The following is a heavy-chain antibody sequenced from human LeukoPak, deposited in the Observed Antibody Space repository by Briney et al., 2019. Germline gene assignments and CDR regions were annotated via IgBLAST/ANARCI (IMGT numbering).Heavy chain of an antibody. Sequence: GGSLRLSCAASGFTFNNYWMTWVRQAPGKGLEWVANIKQDGSERFHVDSVKGRFTISRDNAKNSLYLQMNSLRAEDTAVYYCARNENSGWGYFDYWGQGTLVTVPS. CDR2: IKQDGSER. CDR3: ARNENSGWGYFDY. CDR1: GFTFNNYW. J-gene: IGHJ4*02. D-gene: IGHD5-12*01. V-gene: IGHV3-7*03.